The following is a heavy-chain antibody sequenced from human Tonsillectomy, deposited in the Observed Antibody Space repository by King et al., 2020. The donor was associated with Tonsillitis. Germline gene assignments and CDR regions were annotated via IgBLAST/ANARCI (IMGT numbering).Heavy chain of an antibody. CDR2: IIWNGGST. V-gene: IGHV3-20*04. D-gene: IGHD5-12*01. J-gene: IGHJ4*02. CDR3: ARDPGVATILDRPIDY. CDR1: GFTFGDYG. Sequence: VQLVESGGGVVRPGGSLRLSCAASGFTFGDYGMSWVRQAPGKGLEWVSGIIWNGGSTDYADSVKGRFTISRDNAKNSLYLQMNSLRAEDTALYYCARDPGVATILDRPIDYWGQGTLVTVSS.